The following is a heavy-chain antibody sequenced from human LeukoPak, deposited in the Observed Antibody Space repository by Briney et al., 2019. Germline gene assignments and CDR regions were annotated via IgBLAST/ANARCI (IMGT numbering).Heavy chain of an antibody. V-gene: IGHV1-18*01. Sequence: GASVKVSCKASGYTFTSYGISWVRQAPGQGLEWMGWISAYNGDTNYAQKLQGRVTMATDTSTSTAYMKLRSLRSHDTAVYYCATVAYCGGDCYSGQYDYWGQGTLVTVSS. CDR1: GYTFTSYG. CDR3: ATVAYCGGDCYSGQYDY. J-gene: IGHJ4*02. CDR2: ISAYNGDT. D-gene: IGHD2-21*02.